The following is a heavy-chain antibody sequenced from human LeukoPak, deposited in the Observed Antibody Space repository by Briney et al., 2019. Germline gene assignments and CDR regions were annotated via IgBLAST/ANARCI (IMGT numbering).Heavy chain of an antibody. D-gene: IGHD3-10*01. CDR3: ARLRAVRGAMGFFDP. CDR1: GFTFSSYA. Sequence: TGGSLRLSCAASGFTFSSYAMSWVRQAPGKGLEWVSAISGSGGSTYYADSLKGRFTISRDNSKNTLYLQMNRLKAEDTAVYYCARLRAVRGAMGFFDPWGQGTLVTVSS. CDR2: ISGSGGST. J-gene: IGHJ5*02. V-gene: IGHV3-23*01.